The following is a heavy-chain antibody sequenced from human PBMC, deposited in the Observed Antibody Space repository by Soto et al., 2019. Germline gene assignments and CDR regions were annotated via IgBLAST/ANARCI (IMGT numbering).Heavy chain of an antibody. D-gene: IGHD1-26*01. J-gene: IGHJ4*02. CDR1: GFTFSSYG. V-gene: IGHV3-30*18. CDR2: ISYDGSNK. Sequence: QVQLVESGGGVVQPGRSLRLSCAASGFTFSSYGMHWVRQAPGKGLEWVAVISYDGSNKYYADSVKGRFTISRDNSKNTRYLQMNSLRAEDTAVYYCAKGVGAELDLGYWGQGTLVTVSS. CDR3: AKGVGAELDLGY.